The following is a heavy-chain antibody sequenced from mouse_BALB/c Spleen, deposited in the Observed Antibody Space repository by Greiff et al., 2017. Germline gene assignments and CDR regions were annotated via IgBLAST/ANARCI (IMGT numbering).Heavy chain of an antibody. V-gene: IGHV5-4*02. CDR1: GFTFSDYY. J-gene: IGHJ1*01. Sequence: EVMLVESGGGLVKPGGSLKLSCAASGFTFSDYYMYWVRQTPEKRLEWVATISDGGSYTYYPDSVKGRFTISRDNAKNNLYLQMSSLKSEDTAMYYCARARDSYFDVWGAGTTVTVSS. CDR3: ARARDSYFDV. CDR2: ISDGGSYT.